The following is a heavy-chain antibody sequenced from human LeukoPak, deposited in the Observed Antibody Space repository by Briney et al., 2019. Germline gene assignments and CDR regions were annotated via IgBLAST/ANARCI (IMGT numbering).Heavy chain of an antibody. CDR2: IYYSGST. CDR1: GGSISSSSYY. D-gene: IGHD2-2*02. Sequence: SETLSLTCTVSGGSISSSSYYWGWIRQPPGKGLEWIGSIYYSGSTYYNPSLKSRVTISVDTSKNQFSLKLSSVTAADTAVYYCARHACSSTSCYKRYYYYYMDVWGKGTTVTVSS. V-gene: IGHV4-39*01. CDR3: ARHACSSTSCYKRYYYYYMDV. J-gene: IGHJ6*03.